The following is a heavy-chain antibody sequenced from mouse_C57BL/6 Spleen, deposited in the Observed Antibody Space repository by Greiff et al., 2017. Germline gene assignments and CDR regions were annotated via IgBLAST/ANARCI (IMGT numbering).Heavy chain of an antibody. CDR2: INPGSGGT. CDR3: ARFSSSYAMDD. CDR1: GYAFTNYL. D-gene: IGHD1-1*01. V-gene: IGHV1-54*01. Sequence: QVQLQQSGAELVRPGTSVKVSCKASGYAFTNYLIEWVKQRPGQGLEWIGVINPGSGGTNYNEKFKGKATLTADKSSSTAYMQLSSLTSEDSAVYFCARFSSSYAMDDWGQGTSVTVSS. J-gene: IGHJ4*01.